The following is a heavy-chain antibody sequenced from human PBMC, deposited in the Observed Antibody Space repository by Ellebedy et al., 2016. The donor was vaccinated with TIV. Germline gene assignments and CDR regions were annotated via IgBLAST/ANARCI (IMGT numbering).Heavy chain of an antibody. J-gene: IGHJ1*01. V-gene: IGHV1-18*01. CDR3: ARGDYGDFSQYFQH. Sequence: AASVKVSCKASGYIFSNYGISWVRQAPGQGLEWMGWISAYNGDANYAQKFQGRVTLTTDTSTSTVHMELRSLRSDDTAVYYCARGDYGDFSQYFQHWGQGTLVTVSS. D-gene: IGHD4-17*01. CDR2: ISAYNGDA. CDR1: GYIFSNYG.